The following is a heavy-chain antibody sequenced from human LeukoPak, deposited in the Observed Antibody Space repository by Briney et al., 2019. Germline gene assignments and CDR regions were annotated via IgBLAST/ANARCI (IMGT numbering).Heavy chain of an antibody. CDR2: IYYSGST. CDR3: ARQEQLADHDAFDI. V-gene: IGHV4-59*01. D-gene: IGHD6-13*01. J-gene: IGHJ3*02. CDR1: GGSISSYY. Sequence: SETLSLPCTVPGGSISSYYWSWIRQPPGKGLEWIGYIYYSGSTNYNPSLKSRVTISVDTSKNQFSLKLSSVTAADTAVYYCARQEQLADHDAFDIWGQGTMVTVSS.